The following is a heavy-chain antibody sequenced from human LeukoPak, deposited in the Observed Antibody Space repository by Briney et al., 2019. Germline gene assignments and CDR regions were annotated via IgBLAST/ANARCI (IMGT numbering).Heavy chain of an antibody. V-gene: IGHV4-59*08. CDR1: GGTISTYY. CDR2: IYYTGST. J-gene: IGHJ5*02. D-gene: IGHD5-12*01. Sequence: PSETLPLTCTVSGGTISTYYWSWIRRPPGKGLEWIGYIYYTGSTSYNPSLKSRVTISLDTSKSHFSLRLTSVTAADTAVYYCASHGSSGPAPLTWGQGTLVTVSS. CDR3: ASHGSSGPAPLT.